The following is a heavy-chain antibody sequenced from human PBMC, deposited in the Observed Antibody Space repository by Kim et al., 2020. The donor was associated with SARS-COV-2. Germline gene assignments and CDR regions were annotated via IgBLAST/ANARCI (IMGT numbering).Heavy chain of an antibody. D-gene: IGHD5-18*01. CDR1: GFTVSSNY. V-gene: IGHV3-53*01. CDR2: IYSGGST. Sequence: GGSLRLSCAASGFTVSSNYMSWVRQAPGKGLEWVSVIYSGGSTYYADSVKGRFTISRDNSKNTLYLQMNSLRAEDTAVYYCAREAMYSYGYGDYYYYGMDVWGQGTTVTVSS. J-gene: IGHJ6*02. CDR3: AREAMYSYGYGDYYYYGMDV.